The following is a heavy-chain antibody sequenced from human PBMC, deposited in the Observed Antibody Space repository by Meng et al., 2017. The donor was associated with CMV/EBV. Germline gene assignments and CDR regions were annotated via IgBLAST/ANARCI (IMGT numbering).Heavy chain of an antibody. CDR1: GGSISSYY. V-gene: IGHV4-59*01. CDR3: ASGPNWNYFDY. J-gene: IGHJ4*02. D-gene: IGHD1-1*01. CDR2: IYYSGST. Sequence: SCTVSGGSISSYYWSWIRQPPGKGLEWIGYIYYSGSTNYNPSLKTRVTISVDTSKNQFSLKLGSVTAADTAVYYCASGPNWNYFDYWGQGTLVTVSS.